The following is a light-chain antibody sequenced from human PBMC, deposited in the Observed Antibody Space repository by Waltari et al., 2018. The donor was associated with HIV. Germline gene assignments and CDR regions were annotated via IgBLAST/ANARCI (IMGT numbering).Light chain of an antibody. V-gene: IGLV2-11*01. CDR1: SSDVGGYNY. J-gene: IGLJ2*01. CDR2: YVN. CDR3: CSYADNYPVV. Sequence: QSALTQPRSVSGSPGQSVTISCTGTSSDVGGYNYVSWYQHHPGKAPKFMIYYVNNRPSGVPDRFSGSKSGNTASLTISGLQAEDEADYYCCSYADNYPVVFGGGTKLTVL.